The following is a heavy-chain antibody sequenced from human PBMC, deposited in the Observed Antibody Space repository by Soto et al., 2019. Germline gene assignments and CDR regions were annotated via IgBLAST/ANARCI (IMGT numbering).Heavy chain of an antibody. Sequence: PSETLSLTCAVSGDSIISIYYWTWIRQPPGKGLEWIGYIYQSGTTNYNASLKSRVTISIDTSKNQFFLKLNSVTAADTAVYYCARDSSGRHDYWGQGTLVTVSS. CDR1: GDSIISIYY. J-gene: IGHJ4*02. CDR3: ARDSSGRHDY. V-gene: IGHV4-59*01. D-gene: IGHD3-22*01. CDR2: IYQSGTT.